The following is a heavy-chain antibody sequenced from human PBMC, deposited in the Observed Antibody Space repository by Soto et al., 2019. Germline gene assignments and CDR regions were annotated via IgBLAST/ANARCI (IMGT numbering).Heavy chain of an antibody. CDR3: ARGRQWLVYYFDY. CDR1: GGSFSGYY. J-gene: IGHJ4*02. Sequence: QVQLQQWGAGLLKPSETLSLTCAVYGGSFSGYYWSWIRQPPGKGLEWIGEINHSGSTNYNPSLKSRVTISVDPSKNQFSLKLSSVTAADTAVYYCARGRQWLVYYFDYWGQGTLVTVSS. CDR2: INHSGST. V-gene: IGHV4-34*01. D-gene: IGHD6-19*01.